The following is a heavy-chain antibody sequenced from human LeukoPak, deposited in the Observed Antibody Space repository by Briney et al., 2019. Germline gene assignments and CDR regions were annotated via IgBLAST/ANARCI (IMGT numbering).Heavy chain of an antibody. CDR1: GLTFSSYW. D-gene: IGHD5-18*01. V-gene: IGHV3-7*04. J-gene: IGHJ4*02. CDR2: IKQDGSEK. CDR3: ARSGIQLWPTSSDY. Sequence: GGSLRLSCAASGLTFSSYWMSWVRQAPGKGLEWVANIKQDGSEKYYVDSVKGRFTISRDNAKNSLYLQMNSLRAEDTAVYYCARSGIQLWPTSSDYWGQGTLVTVSS.